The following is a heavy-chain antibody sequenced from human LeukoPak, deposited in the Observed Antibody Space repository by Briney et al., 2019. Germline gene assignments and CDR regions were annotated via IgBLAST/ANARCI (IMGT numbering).Heavy chain of an antibody. J-gene: IGHJ3*02. CDR2: IYHSGST. CDR1: GGSISSGGYY. CDR3: ARDLCGGDCSDDAFDI. Sequence: PSQTLSLTCTVSGGSISSGGYYWSWIRQPPGKGLEWIGYIYHSGSTYYNPPLKSRVTISVDRSKNQFSLKLSSVTAADTAVYYCARDLCGGDCSDDAFDIWGQGTMVTVSS. D-gene: IGHD2-21*02. V-gene: IGHV4-30-2*01.